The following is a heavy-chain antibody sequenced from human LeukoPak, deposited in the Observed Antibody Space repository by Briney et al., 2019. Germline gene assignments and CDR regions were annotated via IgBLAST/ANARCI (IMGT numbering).Heavy chain of an antibody. D-gene: IGHD3-10*01. Sequence: SVKVSCKASGGTFSSYAISWVRQAPGQGLEWMGGIIPIFGTANYAQKFQGRVTITADESTSTAYMELSSLRSEDTAVYYCARDPQNYYGSGSYYRGMDVWGKGTTVTISS. V-gene: IGHV1-69*13. J-gene: IGHJ6*03. CDR2: IIPIFGTA. CDR3: ARDPQNYYGSGSYYRGMDV. CDR1: GGTFSSYA.